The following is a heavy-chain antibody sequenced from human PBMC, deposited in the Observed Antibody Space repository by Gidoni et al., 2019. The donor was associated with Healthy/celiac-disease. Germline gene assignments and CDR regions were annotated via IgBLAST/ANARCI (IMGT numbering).Heavy chain of an antibody. D-gene: IGHD2-21*02. CDR3: TTSPAYCGGDCFYDFDY. Sequence: EVQLVESGGGLVKPGGSLTLSCAASGFTLRNAWTRWARQAPGKGLEWVGRIKSNTDGGTTDYAAPVKGRFTISRDDSKNTLYLQMNSLKTEDTAVYYCTTSPAYCGGDCFYDFDYWGQGTLVTVSS. V-gene: IGHV3-15*01. CDR1: GFTLRNAW. J-gene: IGHJ4*02. CDR2: IKSNTDGGTT.